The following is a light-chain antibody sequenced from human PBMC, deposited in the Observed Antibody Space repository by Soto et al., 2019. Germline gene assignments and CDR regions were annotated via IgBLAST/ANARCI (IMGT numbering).Light chain of an antibody. J-gene: IGLJ1*01. Sequence: QSVLTQPASVSGSPGQSITISCTGSGRDIGAYNYVSWYQQHPGKAPKLMIYEVSNRPSGVSNRFSGSKSGNTASLTISGLQAEDEADYYCSSYTSSGTYVFGAGTKVTVL. CDR2: EVS. CDR3: SSYTSSGTYV. CDR1: GRDIGAYNY. V-gene: IGLV2-14*01.